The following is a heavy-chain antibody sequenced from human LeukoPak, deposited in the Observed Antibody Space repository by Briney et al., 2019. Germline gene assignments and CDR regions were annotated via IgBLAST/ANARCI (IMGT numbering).Heavy chain of an antibody. CDR3: ARGRGQWLPPGYMYV. D-gene: IGHD5-12*01. CDR2: IIPIFGTA. J-gene: IGHJ6*03. Sequence: GASVKVSCKASGGTFSSYAISWVRQAPGQGLEWMGGIIPIFGTANYAQKFQGRVTITTDESTSTAYMELSSLRSEDTAVYYCARGRGQWLPPGYMYVWGKGTTVTVSS. V-gene: IGHV1-69*05. CDR1: GGTFSSYA.